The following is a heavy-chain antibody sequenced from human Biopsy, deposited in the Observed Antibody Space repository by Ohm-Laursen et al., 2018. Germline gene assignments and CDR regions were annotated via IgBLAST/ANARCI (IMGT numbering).Heavy chain of an antibody. Sequence: SDTLSLTCSVSGVSISSYFWSWIRQPLGKGLEWIGSIFYRGSTHYKPSLKSRVNISVDTSKNQFSLKLNSVTAADTAVYYCARDYDTSGYYYVSWGQGTLVTVSS. CDR3: ARDYDTSGYYYVS. CDR2: IFYRGST. V-gene: IGHV4-59*04. D-gene: IGHD3-22*01. J-gene: IGHJ5*02. CDR1: GVSISSYF.